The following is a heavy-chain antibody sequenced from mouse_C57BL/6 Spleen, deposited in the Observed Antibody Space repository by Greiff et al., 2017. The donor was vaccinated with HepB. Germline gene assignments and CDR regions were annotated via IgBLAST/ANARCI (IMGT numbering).Heavy chain of an antibody. CDR3: ARDLYSNYVHD. V-gene: IGHV1-52*01. J-gene: IGHJ2*01. D-gene: IGHD2-5*01. Sequence: QVQLQQPGAELVRPGSSVKLSCTASGYTFTSYWMHWVKQRPIQGLEWIGNIDPSDSETHYNQKFKDKATLTVDKSSSTAYMQLSSLTSEDSAVYYCARDLYSNYVHDWGQGTTLTVSS. CDR1: GYTFTSYW. CDR2: IDPSDSET.